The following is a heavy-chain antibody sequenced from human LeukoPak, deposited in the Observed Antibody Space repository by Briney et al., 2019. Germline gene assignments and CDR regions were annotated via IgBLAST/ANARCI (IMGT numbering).Heavy chain of an antibody. J-gene: IGHJ1*01. CDR3: ARYLDYGGNSRVFQH. D-gene: IGHD4-23*01. Sequence: SETLSLTCTVSGGSISGDYWSWIRQPAGTGLEWIGRIYTSGSTIYNPSLKSRVTISIDTSKNQFSLKLSSVTAADTAFYYCARYLDYGGNSRVFQHWGQGTLVTVSS. V-gene: IGHV4-4*07. CDR1: GGSISGDY. CDR2: IYTSGST.